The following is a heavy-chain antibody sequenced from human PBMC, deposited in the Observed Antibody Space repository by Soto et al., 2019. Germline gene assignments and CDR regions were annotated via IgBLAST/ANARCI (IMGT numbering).Heavy chain of an antibody. CDR2: IYYSGST. J-gene: IGHJ3*02. CDR3: ATTGGDAFDI. V-gene: IGHV4-59*01. Sequence: SETLSLTCTVSGVSISSYYWSWIRQPPGKGLEWIGYIYYSGSTNYNPSLKSRVTMSVDTSQNQFSLKLSSVTAADTAVYYCATTGGDAFDIWGQGTMVTVSS. D-gene: IGHD3-10*01. CDR1: GVSISSYY.